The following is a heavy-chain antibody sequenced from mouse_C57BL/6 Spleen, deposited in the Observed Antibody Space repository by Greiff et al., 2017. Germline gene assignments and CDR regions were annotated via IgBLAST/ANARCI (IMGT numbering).Heavy chain of an antibody. CDR2: ISDGGSYT. Sequence: EVQLVESGGGLVKPGGSLKLSCAASGFTFSSYAMSWVRQTPEKRLEWVATISDGGSYTYYPDNVKGRFTISRDNAKNNLYLQMSHLKSEDTALYYCASFDGYYFDYWGQGTTLTVSS. CDR1: GFTFSSYA. J-gene: IGHJ2*01. V-gene: IGHV5-4*01. CDR3: ASFDGYYFDY.